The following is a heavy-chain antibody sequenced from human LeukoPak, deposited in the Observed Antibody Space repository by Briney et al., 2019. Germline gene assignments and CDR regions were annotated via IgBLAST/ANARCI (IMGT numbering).Heavy chain of an antibody. CDR3: ARGGYSSGWYRDYYYYMDV. Sequence: VASVKVSCKASGYTFTSYGISWVRQAPGQGLEWVGWISAYNGNTNYAQKLQGRVTMTTDTSTSTAYMELRSLRSDDTAVYYCARGGYSSGWYRDYYYYMDVWGKGTTVTVSS. V-gene: IGHV1-18*01. D-gene: IGHD6-19*01. CDR1: GYTFTSYG. CDR2: ISAYNGNT. J-gene: IGHJ6*03.